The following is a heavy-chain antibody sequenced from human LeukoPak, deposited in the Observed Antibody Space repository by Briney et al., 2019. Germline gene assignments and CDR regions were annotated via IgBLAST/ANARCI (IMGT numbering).Heavy chain of an antibody. CDR2: ISNYNGNT. CDR3: ARDRSLFPWDKDIVVVVAASYSVFDP. J-gene: IGHJ5*02. D-gene: IGHD2-15*01. CDR1: GYTFLSYG. Sequence: VASVRVSCKASGYTFLSYGFSWVRRAPGQGLEWMGWISNYNGNTNYAPNFHGRLTMTIDTSTTTSYMELRSLRSDDTAVYYCARDRSLFPWDKDIVVVVAASYSVFDPWGQGTLVTVSS. V-gene: IGHV1-18*01.